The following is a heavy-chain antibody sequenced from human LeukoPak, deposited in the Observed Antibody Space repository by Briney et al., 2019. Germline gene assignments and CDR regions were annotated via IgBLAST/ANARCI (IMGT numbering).Heavy chain of an antibody. CDR2: IKQDGSEK. CDR1: GFTFSSYW. J-gene: IGHJ4*02. D-gene: IGHD1-26*01. V-gene: IGHV3-7*01. CDR3: ARGYWQLGY. Sequence: GGSLRLSCAVSGFTFSSYWMSWVRQALGKGLEWVANIKQDGSEKYYVDSVKGRFTISRDNAKNSLYLQMNSLRAEDTAVYYCARGYWQLGYWGQGTLVTVSS.